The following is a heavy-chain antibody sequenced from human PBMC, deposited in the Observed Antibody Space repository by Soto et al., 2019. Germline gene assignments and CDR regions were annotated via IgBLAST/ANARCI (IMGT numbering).Heavy chain of an antibody. Sequence: ASVKVSCKASCYIFSANYIHWVRQPPGQGLEWLGWINPHSGATNYAQKFLGRVTMSADTSASTAYMDLARLKSDDTAVYYCVRAQVLGLSNWFNPWGQGTLVTV. CDR1: CYIFSANY. D-gene: IGHD2-2*01. CDR3: VRAQVLGLSNWFNP. CDR2: INPHSGAT. V-gene: IGHV1-2*02. J-gene: IGHJ5*02.